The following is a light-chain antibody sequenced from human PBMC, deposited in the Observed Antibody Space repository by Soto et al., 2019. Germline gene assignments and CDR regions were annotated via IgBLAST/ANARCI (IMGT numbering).Light chain of an antibody. J-gene: IGLJ1*01. CDR3: CSYAGSSSWV. CDR2: EVS. CDR1: SSDVGSYNL. V-gene: IGLV2-23*02. Sequence: LTQPASVSGSPGQSITISCTGTSSDVGSYNLVSWYQQHPGKAPKLMIYEVSKRPSGVSNRFSGSKSGNTASLTISGLQAEDEADYYCCSYAGSSSWVFGTGTKVTVL.